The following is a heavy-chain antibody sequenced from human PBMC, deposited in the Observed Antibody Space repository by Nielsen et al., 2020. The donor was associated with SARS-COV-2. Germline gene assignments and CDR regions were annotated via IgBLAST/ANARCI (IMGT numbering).Heavy chain of an antibody. D-gene: IGHD3-16*01. CDR3: ARARGGYDFDY. Sequence: GGSLRLPCAVSGFTFSSYWMSWVRQAPGKGLEWVANINQDGSEKDYVDSVKGRFTISRDNAKNSLYLQMNSLRVEDTAVYYCARARGGYDFDYWGQGTLVTVSS. CDR1: GFTFSSYW. V-gene: IGHV3-7*05. J-gene: IGHJ4*02. CDR2: INQDGSEK.